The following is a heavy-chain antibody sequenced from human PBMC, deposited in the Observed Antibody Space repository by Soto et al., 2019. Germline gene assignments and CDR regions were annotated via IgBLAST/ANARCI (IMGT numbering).Heavy chain of an antibody. CDR2: FDPEDGET. Sequence: ASVNVSCKVSGYTLTELSMHWVRQAPGKGLEWMGGFDPEDGETIYAQKFQGRVTMTEDTSTDTAYMELSSLRSEDTAVYYCATAETIYSPLFDYWGQGTLVTVSS. J-gene: IGHJ4*02. D-gene: IGHD1-26*01. CDR1: GYTLTELS. V-gene: IGHV1-24*01. CDR3: ATAETIYSPLFDY.